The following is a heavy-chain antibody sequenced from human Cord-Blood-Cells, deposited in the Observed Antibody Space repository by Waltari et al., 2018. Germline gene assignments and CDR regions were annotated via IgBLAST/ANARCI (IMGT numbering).Heavy chain of an antibody. V-gene: IGHV3-21*01. D-gene: IGHD5-12*01. J-gene: IGHJ3*02. CDR2: ISSSSSYI. Sequence: EVQLVESGGGLVKPGGSLRLSCAASGFTFSSYSMNWVRQAPGKGLEWVSSISSSSSYIDYADSVKGRFTISRDNAKNSLYLQMNSLRAEDTAVYYCARLTGYSGYDSGDAFDIWGQGTMVTVSS. CDR3: ARLTGYSGYDSGDAFDI. CDR1: GFTFSSYS.